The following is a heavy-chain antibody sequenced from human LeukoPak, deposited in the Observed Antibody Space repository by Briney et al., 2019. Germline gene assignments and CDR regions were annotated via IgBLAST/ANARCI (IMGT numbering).Heavy chain of an antibody. V-gene: IGHV4-59*01. Sequence: SETLSLTCTVSGGSISSYYWSWIRQPSGKGLEWIGYIYYSGSTNYNPSLKSRVTISVDTSKNQFSLKLSSVTAADTAVYYCASFRDGYNKTDYWGQGTLVTVSS. CDR1: GGSISSYY. CDR2: IYYSGST. CDR3: ASFRDGYNKTDY. D-gene: IGHD5-24*01. J-gene: IGHJ4*02.